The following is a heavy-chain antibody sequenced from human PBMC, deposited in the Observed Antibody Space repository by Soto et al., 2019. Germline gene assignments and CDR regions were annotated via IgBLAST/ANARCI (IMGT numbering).Heavy chain of an antibody. J-gene: IGHJ6*02. CDR1: GGSISSYY. Sequence: SETLSLTCTVSGGSISSYYWSWIRQPPGKGLEWIGYIYYSGSTNYNPSLKSRVTISVDTSNNQFSLKLSSVTAADTAVYYCATISSSSWSSYGMDVWGQGTTVT. V-gene: IGHV4-59*08. CDR3: ATISSSSWSSYGMDV. CDR2: IYYSGST. D-gene: IGHD6-13*01.